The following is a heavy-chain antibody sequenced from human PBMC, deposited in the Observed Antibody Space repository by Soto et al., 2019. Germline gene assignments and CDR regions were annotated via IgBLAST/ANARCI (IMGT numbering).Heavy chain of an antibody. CDR1: SGSISSSNW. V-gene: IGHV4-4*02. CDR2: IYDSGST. D-gene: IGHD2-15*01. CDR3: ARAGPGYCSGGSCYFDY. J-gene: IGHJ4*02. Sequence: QVQLKESGTGLVKPSGTLSLTCAVSSGSISSSNWWRWVRQPPGKGLEWIGEIYDSGSTKYNPSLKSRVTISVDKSKNQFSLKLSSVTAADTAVYYCARAGPGYCSGGSCYFDYWGQGTLVTVSS.